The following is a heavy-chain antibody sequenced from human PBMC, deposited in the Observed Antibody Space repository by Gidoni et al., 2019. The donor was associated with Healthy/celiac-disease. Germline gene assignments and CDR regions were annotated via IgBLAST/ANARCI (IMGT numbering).Heavy chain of an antibody. Sequence: QVQLLQSGAAVKKPGASVNVSCKASGYTFTSYYMHLVRQAPGQGLEWMGIINPSGGNTRYAQKLQGRDTMTRDTSTSTVYMEMSSLRSEDTAVYYCASFYTALEYWGQGTLVTVSS. CDR3: ASFYTALEY. CDR2: INPSGGNT. J-gene: IGHJ4*02. D-gene: IGHD5-18*01. CDR1: GYTFTSYY. V-gene: IGHV1-46*01.